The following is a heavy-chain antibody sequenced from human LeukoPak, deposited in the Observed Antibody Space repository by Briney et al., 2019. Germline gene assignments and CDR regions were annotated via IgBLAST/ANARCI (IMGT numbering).Heavy chain of an antibody. J-gene: IGHJ6*02. D-gene: IGHD3-22*01. CDR1: GGSISSYY. CDR3: ARLYYYDFGPYGMDV. V-gene: IGHV4-59*08. Sequence: PSETLSLTCTVSGGSISSYYWSWIRQPPGKGLEWIGYIYYSGSTNYNPSLKSRVTISVDTSKNQFSLKLSSVTAADTAVYYCARLYYYDFGPYGMDVWGQGTTVTVSS. CDR2: IYYSGST.